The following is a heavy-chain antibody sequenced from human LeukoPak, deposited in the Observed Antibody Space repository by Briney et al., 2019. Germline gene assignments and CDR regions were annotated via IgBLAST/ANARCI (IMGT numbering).Heavy chain of an antibody. D-gene: IGHD3-22*01. CDR2: IYYSGST. CDR3: ARASPRYYYDSSGYPRYYYYMDV. Sequence: SETLSLTCTVSGGSISSYYWSWIRQPPGKGLEWIGYIYYSGSTNYNPSLKSRVTISVDTSKNQFSLKLSSVTAADMAVYYCARASPRYYYDSSGYPRYYYYMDVWGKGTTVTVSS. V-gene: IGHV4-59*01. CDR1: GGSISSYY. J-gene: IGHJ6*03.